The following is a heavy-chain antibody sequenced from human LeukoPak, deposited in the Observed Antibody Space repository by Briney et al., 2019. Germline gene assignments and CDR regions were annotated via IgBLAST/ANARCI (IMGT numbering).Heavy chain of an antibody. CDR1: GYTFTSYY. CDR2: INPSGGST. D-gene: IGHD6-6*01. CDR3: ARDFPQYSSSNVLYYYYMDV. Sequence: ASVKVSCKASGYTFTSYYMHWVRQAPGQGLEWMGIINPSGGSTSYAQKFQGRVTMTRDTSTSTVYMELSSLRSEDTAVYYCARDFPQYSSSNVLYYYYMDVWGKGTTVTVSS. V-gene: IGHV1-46*01. J-gene: IGHJ6*03.